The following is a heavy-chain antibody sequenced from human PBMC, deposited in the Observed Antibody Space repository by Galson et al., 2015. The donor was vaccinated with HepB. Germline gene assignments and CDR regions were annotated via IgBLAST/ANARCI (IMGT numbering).Heavy chain of an antibody. J-gene: IGHJ4*02. CDR3: AREGLYCSGGSCYWTDY. CDR2: ISSSSSYI. CDR1: GFTFSSYS. Sequence: SLRLSCAVSGFTFSSYSMNWVRQAPGKGLEWVSSISSSSSYIYYADSVKGRFTISRDNAKNSLYLQMNSLRAEDTAVYYCAREGLYCSGGSCYWTDYWGQGTLVTVSS. D-gene: IGHD2-15*01. V-gene: IGHV3-21*01.